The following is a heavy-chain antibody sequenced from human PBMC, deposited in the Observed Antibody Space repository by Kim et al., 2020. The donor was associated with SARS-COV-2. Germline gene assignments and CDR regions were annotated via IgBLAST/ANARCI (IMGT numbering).Heavy chain of an antibody. J-gene: IGHJ6*04. D-gene: IGHD3-22*01. CDR1: GGSVSNSTYY. Sequence: SETLSLTCTVSGGSVSNSTYYWAWIRQPPGKGLEWIGTIYYTGRTYYSPSIKSRVTISVDTPKTQFSLNLRAVTAADTAVYYCARLYHYDSSGYYAHYYYYGIDVWGEGTTVTVSS. V-gene: IGHV4-39*01. CDR3: ARLYHYDSSGYYAHYYYYGIDV. CDR2: IYYTGRT.